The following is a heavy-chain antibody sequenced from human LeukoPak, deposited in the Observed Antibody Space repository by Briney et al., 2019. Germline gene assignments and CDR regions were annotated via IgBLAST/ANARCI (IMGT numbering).Heavy chain of an antibody. Sequence: GGSLRLSCAASGFTFSSYGMHWVRQAPGKGLEWVAVISYDGSNKYYADSVKGRFTISRDNSKNTLYLQMNSLRAEDTAVYYCAKDLYLWFGELLYFDYWGQGTLVTVSS. CDR3: AKDLYLWFGELLYFDY. CDR1: GFTFSSYG. J-gene: IGHJ4*02. V-gene: IGHV3-30*18. CDR2: ISYDGSNK. D-gene: IGHD3-10*01.